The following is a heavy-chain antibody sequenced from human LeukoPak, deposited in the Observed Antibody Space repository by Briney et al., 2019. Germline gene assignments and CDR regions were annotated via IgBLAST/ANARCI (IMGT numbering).Heavy chain of an antibody. D-gene: IGHD2-21*02. CDR3: ASSYHYCGGDCYPESYYYYMDV. J-gene: IGHJ6*03. CDR2: ISSSSSYI. Sequence: KPGGSLRLSCAASGFMFSAYSMNWVRQAPGKGLEWISSISSSSSYIYYADSVEGRFTISRDNAKNSLYLLMNSLRAEDTAVYYCASSYHYCGGDCYPESYYYYMDVWGKGTTVTVSS. CDR1: GFMFSAYS. V-gene: IGHV3-21*01.